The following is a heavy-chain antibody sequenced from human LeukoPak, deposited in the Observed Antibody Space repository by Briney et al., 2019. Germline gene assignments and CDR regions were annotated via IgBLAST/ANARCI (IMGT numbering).Heavy chain of an antibody. CDR1: GGTFSSYA. CDR3: ARAMYCGGDCRRWFDP. D-gene: IGHD2-21*02. Sequence: VASVKVSCKASGGTFSSYAISWVRQAPGQGLEWMGGIIPIFGTANYAQKFQGRVTITADESTSTAYMELSSLRSEDTAVYYCARAMYCGGDCRRWFDPWGQGTLVTVSS. J-gene: IGHJ5*02. V-gene: IGHV1-69*13. CDR2: IIPIFGTA.